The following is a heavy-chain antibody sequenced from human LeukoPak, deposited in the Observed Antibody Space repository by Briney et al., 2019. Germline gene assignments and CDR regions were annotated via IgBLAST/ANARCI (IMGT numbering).Heavy chain of an antibody. J-gene: IGHJ4*02. Sequence: ASVKVSCKASGYTFTGYYMHWVRQAPGQGLEWMGMIIPSDGFTSYAQKFQGRVTMTRDMSTSTVYMELSSLRSEDTAVYYCARDVTPRAGGTEHQGYWGQGTLVTVSS. CDR2: IIPSDGFT. D-gene: IGHD4-23*01. V-gene: IGHV1-46*01. CDR1: GYTFTGYY. CDR3: ARDVTPRAGGTEHQGY.